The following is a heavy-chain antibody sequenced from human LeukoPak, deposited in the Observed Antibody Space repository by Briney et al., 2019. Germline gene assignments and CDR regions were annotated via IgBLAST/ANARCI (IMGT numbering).Heavy chain of an antibody. CDR1: GYTFTSYG. CDR3: ARRRKPRYPIAAAGHFDY. Sequence: EASVKVSCKASGYTFTSYGISWVRQAPGQGLEWMGWISAYNGNTNYAQKLQGRVTMTTDTSTSTAYMELRSLRSDDTAVYYCARRRKPRYPIAAAGHFDYWGQGTLVTVSS. V-gene: IGHV1-18*01. CDR2: ISAYNGNT. J-gene: IGHJ4*02. D-gene: IGHD6-13*01.